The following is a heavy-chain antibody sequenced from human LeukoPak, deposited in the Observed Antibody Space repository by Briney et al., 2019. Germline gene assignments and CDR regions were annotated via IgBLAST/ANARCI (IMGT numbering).Heavy chain of an antibody. CDR3: ARCTRWYPRYFDY. J-gene: IGHJ4*02. V-gene: IGHV4-34*01. CDR1: GGSFSGYY. CDR2: INHSGST. Sequence: PSETLSLTCAVYGGSFSGYYWSWIRQPPGKGLEWIGEINHSGSTNYNPSLKSRVTISVDTSKNQFSLKLSSVTAADTAVYYCARCTRWYPRYFDYWGQGTLVTVSS. D-gene: IGHD6-13*01.